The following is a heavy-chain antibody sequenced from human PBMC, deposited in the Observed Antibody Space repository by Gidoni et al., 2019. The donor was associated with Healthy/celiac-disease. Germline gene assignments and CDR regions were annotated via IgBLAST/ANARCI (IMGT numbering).Heavy chain of an antibody. V-gene: IGHV1-3*05. CDR2: INAGNGNT. Sequence: QVQLVQSGAEEKKPGASVKVSCKASGYTFTSYAMHWVRQAPGQRLEWMGWINAGNGNTKYSQKFQGRVTITRDTSASTAYMELSSLRSEDTAVYDCASGLIAAAGTGVDYWGQGTLVTVSS. CDR1: GYTFTSYA. CDR3: ASGLIAAAGTGVDY. D-gene: IGHD6-13*01. J-gene: IGHJ4*02.